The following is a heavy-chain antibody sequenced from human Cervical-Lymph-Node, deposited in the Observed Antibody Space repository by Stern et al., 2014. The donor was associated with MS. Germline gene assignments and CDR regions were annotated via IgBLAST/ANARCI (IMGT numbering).Heavy chain of an antibody. V-gene: IGHV3-33*01. J-gene: IGHJ4*02. CDR1: GFSFSRYA. CDR2: IWYDGRNP. Sequence: VQLVESGGGVVQPGRSLRLSCAASGFSFSRYAMHWVRQAPGKGLEWVALIWYDGRNPYYADSVTGRFTISRDNFKNTLYLQMNSLRAEDTAVYYCASAYSSSHYYFDYWGQGTLVTVSS. D-gene: IGHD6-13*01. CDR3: ASAYSSSHYYFDY.